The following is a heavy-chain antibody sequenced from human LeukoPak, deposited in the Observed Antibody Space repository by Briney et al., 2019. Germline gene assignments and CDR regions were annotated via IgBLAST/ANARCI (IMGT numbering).Heavy chain of an antibody. CDR2: IKQDGSEK. J-gene: IGHJ5*02. CDR1: GFTFSSYW. CDR3: ARDLMATISNWFDP. D-gene: IGHD5-24*01. V-gene: IGHV3-7*01. Sequence: GGSLRLSCAASGFTFSSYWMSWVRQAPGKGLEWVANIKQDGSEKYYVDSVKGRFTISRDNAKNSLYLQMNSLRAEDTAVYYCARDLMATISNWFDPWGQGTLVTVSS.